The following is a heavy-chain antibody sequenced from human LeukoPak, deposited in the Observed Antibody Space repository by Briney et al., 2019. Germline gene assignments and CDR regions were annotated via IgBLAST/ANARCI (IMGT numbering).Heavy chain of an antibody. J-gene: IGHJ4*02. V-gene: IGHV3-23*01. Sequence: PGGSLRLSCAASGFTFSSYAMSWVRQAPGKGLEWVSAISGSGGRTYYADSVKGRFNISIDNSKNTLYLQMNSLRAEDTAVYYCAKGYYYYDSSGYFDYWGQGTLVTVSS. CDR2: ISGSGGRT. D-gene: IGHD3-22*01. CDR1: GFTFSSYA. CDR3: AKGYYYYDSSGYFDY.